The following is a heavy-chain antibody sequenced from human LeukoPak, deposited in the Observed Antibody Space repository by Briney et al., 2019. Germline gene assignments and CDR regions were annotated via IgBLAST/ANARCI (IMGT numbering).Heavy chain of an antibody. Sequence: GGSLRLSCAASGFTFSSYGMHWVRQAPGKGLEWVSSISSSSSYIYYADSVKGRFTISRDNAKNSLYLQMNSLRAEDTAVYYCARAEVTVPGGDYWGQGTLVTVSS. CDR1: GFTFSSYG. V-gene: IGHV3-21*01. D-gene: IGHD2-8*02. CDR2: ISSSSSYI. CDR3: ARAEVTVPGGDY. J-gene: IGHJ4*02.